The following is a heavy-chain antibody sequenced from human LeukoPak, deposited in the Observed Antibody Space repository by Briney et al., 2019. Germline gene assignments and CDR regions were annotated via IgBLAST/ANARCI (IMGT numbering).Heavy chain of an antibody. CDR2: MNPNSGNT. CDR3: ARGNSKRYCSGGSCYWFDP. D-gene: IGHD2-15*01. J-gene: IGHJ5*02. CDR1: GYTFTSYD. V-gene: IGHV1-8*01. Sequence: ASVKVSCKSSGYTFTSYDIYWVRPATGQGFEWMGWMNPNSGNTGYVQKFQGRVIMTRNTSISTAYMELSSLRSEDTAVYYCARGNSKRYCSGGSCYWFDPWGQGTLVTVSS.